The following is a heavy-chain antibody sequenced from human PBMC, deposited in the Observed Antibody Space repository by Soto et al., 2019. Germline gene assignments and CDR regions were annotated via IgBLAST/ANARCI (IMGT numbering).Heavy chain of an antibody. Sequence: PGGSLRLSCAASGFICSSYDMSCVRQAPGKGLEWVSTILVGGSTHYEDSVKGRFTISRDTSKNTVYLQMNSLTAGDTAVYYCAKATATGGGAFEICGQGTMVTVSS. CDR2: ILVGGST. J-gene: IGHJ3*02. CDR1: GFICSSYD. CDR3: AKATATGGGAFEI. D-gene: IGHD2-8*02. V-gene: IGHV3-23*01.